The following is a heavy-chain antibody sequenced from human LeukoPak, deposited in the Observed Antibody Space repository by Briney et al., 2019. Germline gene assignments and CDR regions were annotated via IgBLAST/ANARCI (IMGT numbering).Heavy chain of an antibody. CDR1: GGTFSSYA. V-gene: IGHV1-69*04. CDR3: AREPAYYYDSRGRTVFDY. CDR2: IIPILGIA. D-gene: IGHD3-22*01. J-gene: IGHJ4*02. Sequence: GASVKVSCKASGGTFSSYAISWVRQAPGQGLEWMGRIIPILGIANYAQKFQGRVTITADKSTSTAYMELSSLRSEDTAVYYCAREPAYYYDSRGRTVFDYWGQGTLVTVSS.